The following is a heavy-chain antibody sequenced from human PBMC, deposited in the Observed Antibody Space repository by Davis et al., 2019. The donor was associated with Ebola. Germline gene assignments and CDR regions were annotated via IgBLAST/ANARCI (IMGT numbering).Heavy chain of an antibody. CDR3: AKGLVGATSLVYFLH. CDR2: ISDDGSNK. D-gene: IGHD1-26*01. Sequence: PGGSLRLSCAASGFTFSTYGMHWVRQAPGKGLEWVGVISDDGSNKYHGDSVKGRFTISRDNSKNMLYLQMNSLRPEDTAVYYCAKGLVGATSLVYFLHWGQGTLVTVSS. CDR1: GFTFSTYG. V-gene: IGHV3-30*18. J-gene: IGHJ1*01.